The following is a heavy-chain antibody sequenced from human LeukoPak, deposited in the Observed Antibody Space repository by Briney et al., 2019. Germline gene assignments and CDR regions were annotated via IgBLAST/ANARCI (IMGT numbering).Heavy chain of an antibody. Sequence: SVKISCKVSGYTFTDYYMHWVRQAPGQGLEWMGRIIPIPGIANYAQKFQGRVTITADKSTSTVYMELSSLRSEDTAVYYCARATVTTYGWFDPWGQGTLVTVSS. CDR3: ARATVTTYGWFDP. D-gene: IGHD4-11*01. CDR2: IIPIPGIA. J-gene: IGHJ5*02. CDR1: GYTFTDYY. V-gene: IGHV1-69*04.